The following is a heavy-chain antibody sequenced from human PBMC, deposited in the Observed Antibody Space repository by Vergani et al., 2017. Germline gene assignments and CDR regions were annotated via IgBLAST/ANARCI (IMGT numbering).Heavy chain of an antibody. Sequence: QVQLVESGGGVVQPGRSLRLSCAASGFTFSSYGMHWVRQAPGKGLEWVAVIWYDGSNKYYADSVKGRFTISRDNSKNTLYLQMNSLRAEDTAVYYCAKDLVVAGFDYWGQGTLVTVSS. J-gene: IGHJ4*02. V-gene: IGHV3-33*06. D-gene: IGHD6-19*01. CDR2: IWYDGSNK. CDR1: GFTFSSYG. CDR3: AKDLVVAGFDY.